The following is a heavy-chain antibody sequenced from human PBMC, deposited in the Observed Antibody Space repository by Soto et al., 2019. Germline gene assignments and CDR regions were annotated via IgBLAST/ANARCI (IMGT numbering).Heavy chain of an antibody. D-gene: IGHD3-9*01. J-gene: IGHJ4*02. CDR2: ISASGDNT. Sequence: PGGSLRLSCAASGFTFSSYAMNWVRQAPGKGLEWVSTISASGDNTYYTDSVKGRFTISRDNSKNTLSLQMNSLRAEDTAVYYCASDPSTGSADYWGQGTLVTV. CDR1: GFTFSSYA. V-gene: IGHV3-23*01. CDR3: ASDPSTGSADY.